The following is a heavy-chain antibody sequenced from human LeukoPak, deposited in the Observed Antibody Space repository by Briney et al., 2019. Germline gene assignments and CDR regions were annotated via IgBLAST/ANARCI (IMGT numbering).Heavy chain of an antibody. J-gene: IGHJ5*02. V-gene: IGHV1-3*01. CDR3: ARDSNVVVVENWFDP. CDR2: MNAGNGNT. D-gene: IGHD3-22*01. Sequence: GASVKVSCKSSGYTFISYAMHWVRQAPGQRLEWMGWMNAGNGNTKYSQKFQGRVTMTTDTSTSTAYMELRSLRSDDTAVYYCARDSNVVVVENWFDPWGQGTLVTVSS. CDR1: GYTFISYA.